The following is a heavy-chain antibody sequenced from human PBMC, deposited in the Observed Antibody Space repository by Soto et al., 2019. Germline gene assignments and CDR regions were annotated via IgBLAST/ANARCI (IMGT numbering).Heavy chain of an antibody. V-gene: IGHV4-34*01. J-gene: IGHJ4*02. Sequence: SSETLSLTCAVYGGSFSGYYWSWIRQPPGKGLEWIGEINHSGSTNYNPSLQSRVSISVDTSRNQFSLNLISVTAADTAVYFCARQPRGPGYGERGLYFDHWGQGTLVTVSS. CDR2: INHSGST. CDR1: GGSFSGYY. CDR3: ARQPRGPGYGERGLYFDH. D-gene: IGHD3-16*01.